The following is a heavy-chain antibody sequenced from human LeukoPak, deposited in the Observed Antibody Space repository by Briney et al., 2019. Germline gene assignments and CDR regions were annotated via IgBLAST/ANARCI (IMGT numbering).Heavy chain of an antibody. Sequence: HPGGSLRLSCAASGFTFSSYSMNWVRQAPGKGLEWVSYISSSSSTIYYADSVKGRFTISRDNAKNSLYLQMNSLRAEDTAVYYCARKVGSGYSIDYFDYWGQGTLVTVSS. CDR1: GFTFSSYS. J-gene: IGHJ4*02. CDR2: ISSSSSTI. D-gene: IGHD6-19*01. CDR3: ARKVGSGYSIDYFDY. V-gene: IGHV3-48*01.